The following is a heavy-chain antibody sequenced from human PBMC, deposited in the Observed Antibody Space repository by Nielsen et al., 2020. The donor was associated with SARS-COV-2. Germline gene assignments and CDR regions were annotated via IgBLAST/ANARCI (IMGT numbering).Heavy chain of an antibody. Sequence: GESLKISCAASGFTFSSYSMNWVRQAPGKGLEWVSYISSSSSTIYYADSVKGRFTISRDNAKNSLYLQMNSLRDEDTAVYYCARDFRPGGGSFDYWGQGTLVTVSS. V-gene: IGHV3-48*02. CDR3: ARDFRPGGGSFDY. CDR2: ISSSSSTI. CDR1: GFTFSSYS. D-gene: IGHD2-15*01. J-gene: IGHJ4*02.